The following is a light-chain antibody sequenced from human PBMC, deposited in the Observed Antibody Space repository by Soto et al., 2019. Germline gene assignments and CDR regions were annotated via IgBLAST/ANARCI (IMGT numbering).Light chain of an antibody. J-gene: IGKJ1*01. Sequence: QLTQSPSSLSASVGDRVTITCRATQTINRYLAWYQQKPGAAPKLLIYAATTSQSGIPSRFSGGASGTEFTLTISSLQSDDFATYYCQQLNGYPPEFGQGTKVDIK. CDR1: QTINRY. CDR3: QQLNGYPPE. V-gene: IGKV1-9*01. CDR2: AAT.